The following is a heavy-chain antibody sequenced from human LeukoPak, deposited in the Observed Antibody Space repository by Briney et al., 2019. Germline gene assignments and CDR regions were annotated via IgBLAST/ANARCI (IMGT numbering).Heavy chain of an antibody. J-gene: IGHJ4*02. Sequence: GGSLRLSCAASGFTFSSYGMHWVRQAPGKGLEWVAFIRYDGSNKYYADSVKGRFTISRDNSKNTLYLQMNSLRAEDTAVYYCAKDNYYDSSGLFQFDYWGQGTLVTVSS. V-gene: IGHV3-30*02. D-gene: IGHD3-22*01. CDR2: IRYDGSNK. CDR1: GFTFSSYG. CDR3: AKDNYYDSSGLFQFDY.